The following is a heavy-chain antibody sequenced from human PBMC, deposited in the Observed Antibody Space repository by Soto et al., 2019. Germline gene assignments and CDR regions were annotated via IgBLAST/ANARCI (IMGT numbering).Heavy chain of an antibody. CDR3: ASKMPPKGYSSGWILGYYGMDV. J-gene: IGHJ6*02. CDR1: GFTFSSDA. CDR2: ISNSGGST. D-gene: IGHD6-19*01. V-gene: IGHV3-23*01. Sequence: PGGSLRLSCAASGFTFSSDAMSWVRQAPGKGLEWVSGISNSGGSTYYADSVKGRFTISRDNSKNTLYLQMDSLRAEDTAVYYCASKMPPKGYSSGWILGYYGMDVWGQGTTVTVSS.